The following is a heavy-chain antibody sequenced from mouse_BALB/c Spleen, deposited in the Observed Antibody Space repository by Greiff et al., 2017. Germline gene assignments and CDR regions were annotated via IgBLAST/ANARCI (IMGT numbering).Heavy chain of an antibody. Sequence: EVKLMESGGGLVQPGGSRKLSCAASGFTFSDYGMAWVRQAPGKGPEWVAFISNLAYSIYYADTVTGRFTISRENAKNTLYLEMSSLRSEDTAMYYCARKGEVRRGGYFDYWGQGTTLTVSS. CDR2: ISNLAYSI. CDR1: GFTFSDYG. V-gene: IGHV5-15*02. J-gene: IGHJ2*01. CDR3: ARKGEVRRGGYFDY. D-gene: IGHD2-14*01.